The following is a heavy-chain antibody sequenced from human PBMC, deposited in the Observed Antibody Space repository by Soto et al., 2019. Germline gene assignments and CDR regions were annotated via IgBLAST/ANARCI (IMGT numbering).Heavy chain of an antibody. Sequence: PSETLSLTCTVSGGSISSYYWSWIRQPPGKGLEWIGYIYYSGSTNYNPSLKTRVTISVDTSKNQFSLKLSSVTAADTAVYYCARHDGEYGYYFDYWGQGTLVTVSS. D-gene: IGHD4-17*01. J-gene: IGHJ4*02. CDR3: ARHDGEYGYYFDY. CDR2: IYYSGST. CDR1: GGSISSYY. V-gene: IGHV4-59*08.